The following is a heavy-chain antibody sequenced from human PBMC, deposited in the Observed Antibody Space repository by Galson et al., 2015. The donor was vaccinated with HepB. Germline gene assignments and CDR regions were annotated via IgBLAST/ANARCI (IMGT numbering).Heavy chain of an antibody. CDR1: GYSFTSNW. J-gene: IGHJ4*02. D-gene: IGHD6-13*01. CDR2: IYADDSDT. CDR3: ARLEGGNRWYVSYGDY. Sequence: CKGSGYSFTSNWIGWVRQMPGKGLEWMGIIYADDSDTRYSPSFQGQVTISVDKSISTAYLQWSSLKASDTAMYFCARLEGGNRWYVSYGDYWGQGTLVIVSS. V-gene: IGHV5-51*01.